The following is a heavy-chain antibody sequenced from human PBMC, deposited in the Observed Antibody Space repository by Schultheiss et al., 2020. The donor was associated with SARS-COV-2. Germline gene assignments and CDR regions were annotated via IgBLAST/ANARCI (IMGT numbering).Heavy chain of an antibody. CDR1: GGSISSYY. J-gene: IGHJ3*02. V-gene: IGHV4-34*01. CDR3: ARRRDGSGGAFDI. D-gene: IGHD2-15*01. CDR2: INHSGST. Sequence: SETLSLTCTVSGGSISSYYWSWIRQPAGKGLEWIGEINHSGSTNYNPSLKSRVTISVDTSKNQFSLKLSSVTAADTAMYYCARRRDGSGGAFDIWGQGTMVTVSS.